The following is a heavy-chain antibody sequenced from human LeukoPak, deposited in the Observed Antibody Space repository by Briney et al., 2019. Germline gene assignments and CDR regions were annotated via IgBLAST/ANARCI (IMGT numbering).Heavy chain of an antibody. J-gene: IGHJ6*02. CDR1: GGSFSGYY. V-gene: IGHV4-34*01. Sequence: SETLSLTCAVYGGSFSGYYWSWIRQPPGKGLERIGEINHSGSTNYNPSLKSRVTISVDTSKNQFSLKLSSVTAADTAVYYCARTPDDSSGWSYYYGMDVWGQGTTVTVSS. D-gene: IGHD6-19*01. CDR2: INHSGST. CDR3: ARTPDDSSGWSYYYGMDV.